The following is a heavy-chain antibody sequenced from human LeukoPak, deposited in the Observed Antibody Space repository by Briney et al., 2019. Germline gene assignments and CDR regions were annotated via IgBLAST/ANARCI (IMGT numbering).Heavy chain of an antibody. V-gene: IGHV3-48*04. J-gene: IGHJ4*02. Sequence: GGSLRLSCAASGFTFSSYSMNWVRQAPGKGLEWVSYISSSSSTIYYADSVKGRFTISRDNAKNSLYLQMNSLRAEDTAVYYCARDGYNRREGRFDYWGQGTLVTVSS. CDR1: GFTFSSYS. D-gene: IGHD5-24*01. CDR3: ARDGYNRREGRFDY. CDR2: ISSSSSTI.